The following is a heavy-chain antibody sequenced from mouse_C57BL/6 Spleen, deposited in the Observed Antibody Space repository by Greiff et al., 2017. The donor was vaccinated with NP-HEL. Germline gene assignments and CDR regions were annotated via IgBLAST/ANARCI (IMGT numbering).Heavy chain of an antibody. J-gene: IGHJ2*01. D-gene: IGHD2-14*01. CDR1: GYTFTEYT. V-gene: IGHV1-62-2*01. CDR2: FYPGSGNI. CDR3: ARHEDYPLGTYYFDY. Sequence: LQESGAELVKPGASVKLSCKASGYTFTEYTIHWVKQRSGQGLEWIGWFYPGSGNIKYNEKFKDKATLTADKSSSTVYMELSRLTSEDSAVYFCARHEDYPLGTYYFDYWGQGTTLTVSS.